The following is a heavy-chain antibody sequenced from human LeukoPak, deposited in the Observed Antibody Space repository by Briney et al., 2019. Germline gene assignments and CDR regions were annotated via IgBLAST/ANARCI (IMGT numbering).Heavy chain of an antibody. D-gene: IGHD4-17*01. Sequence: ASVKVSCKASGYTFTGYYMHWVRQAPGQGLEWMGWINPNSGGTNYAQKFQGRVTMTRDTSISTAYMELSRLRSDDTAVYYCARGTVTTMRRYYYYYMDVWGKGTTVTVSS. CDR1: GYTFTGYY. V-gene: IGHV1-2*02. J-gene: IGHJ6*03. CDR2: INPNSGGT. CDR3: ARGTVTTMRRYYYYYMDV.